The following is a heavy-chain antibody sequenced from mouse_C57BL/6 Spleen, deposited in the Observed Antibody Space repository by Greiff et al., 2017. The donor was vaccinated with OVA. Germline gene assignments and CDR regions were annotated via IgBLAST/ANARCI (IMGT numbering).Heavy chain of an antibody. J-gene: IGHJ4*01. CDR3: TRPPYGSSYDYAMDY. CDR2: ISSGGDYI. CDR1: GFTFSSYA. V-gene: IGHV5-9-1*02. D-gene: IGHD1-1*01. Sequence: EVQRVESGEGLVKPGGSLKLSCAASGFTFSSYAMSWVRQTPEKRLEWVAYISSGGDYIYYADTVKGRFTISRDNARNTLYLQMSSLKSEDTAMYYCTRPPYGSSYDYAMDYWGQGTSVTVSS.